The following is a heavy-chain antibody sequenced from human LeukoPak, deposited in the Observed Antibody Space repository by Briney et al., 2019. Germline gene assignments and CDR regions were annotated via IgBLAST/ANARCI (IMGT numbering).Heavy chain of an antibody. CDR1: GGSISSGSYY. D-gene: IGHD6-19*01. Sequence: PSETLSLTCTVSGGSISSGSYYWSWIRQPAGKGLEWIGRIYTSGSTNYNPSLKSRVTMSVDTSKNQFSPKLSSVTAADTAVYYCAREGIAVAVMVDYYYYYMDVWGKGTTVTISS. J-gene: IGHJ6*03. V-gene: IGHV4-61*02. CDR2: IYTSGST. CDR3: AREGIAVAVMVDYYYYYMDV.